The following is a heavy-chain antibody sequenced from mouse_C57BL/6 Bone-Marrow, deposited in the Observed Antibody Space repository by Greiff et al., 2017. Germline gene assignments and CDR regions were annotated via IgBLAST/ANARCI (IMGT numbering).Heavy chain of an antibody. CDR3: ARPFYYYGSSYGFAY. V-gene: IGHV2-2*01. CDR2: IWSGGST. Sequence: QVQLKESGPGLVQPSQSLSITCTVSGFSLTSYGVHWVRQSPGKGLEWLGVIWSGGSTDYNAAFISRLSISKDNSKSQVFFKMNSLQADDTAIYYCARPFYYYGSSYGFAYWGQGTLVTVSA. D-gene: IGHD1-1*01. CDR1: GFSLTSYG. J-gene: IGHJ3*01.